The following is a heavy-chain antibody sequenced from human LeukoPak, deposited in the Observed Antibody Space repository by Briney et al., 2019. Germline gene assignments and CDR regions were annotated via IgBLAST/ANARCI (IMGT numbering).Heavy chain of an antibody. CDR3: ARTGRDGYSMIDY. Sequence: PSETLSLTCTVSGGSISSYYWSWIRQPPGKGLEWIGYIYYSGSTNYNPPLKSRVTISVDTSKNQFSLKLSSVTAADTAVYYCARTGRDGYSMIDYWGQGTLVTVSS. CDR2: IYYSGST. D-gene: IGHD5-24*01. V-gene: IGHV4-59*01. J-gene: IGHJ4*02. CDR1: GGSISSYY.